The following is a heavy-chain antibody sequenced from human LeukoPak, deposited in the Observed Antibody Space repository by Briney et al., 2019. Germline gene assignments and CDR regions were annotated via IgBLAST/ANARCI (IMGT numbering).Heavy chain of an antibody. V-gene: IGHV1-46*01. J-gene: IGHJ5*02. CDR3: ARAMVGTRSIIWFDP. CDR2: INPSGGST. Sequence: ASLKVSCKASGYTFTSYYMHWVRQAPGQGLEWMRIINPSGGSTSYAQKFQGRVTMTRDTSTSTVYMELSSLRSEDTAVYYCARAMVGTRSIIWFDPWGQGTLVTVSS. CDR1: GYTFTSYY. D-gene: IGHD2-21*02.